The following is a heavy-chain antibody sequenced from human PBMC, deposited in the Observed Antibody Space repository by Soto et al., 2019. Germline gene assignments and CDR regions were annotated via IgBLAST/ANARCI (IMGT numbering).Heavy chain of an antibody. J-gene: IGHJ4*02. V-gene: IGHV4-31*03. CDR2: IYYSGST. CDR3: ASHMITFGGVIDYFDY. D-gene: IGHD3-16*02. CDR1: GGSISSGGYY. Sequence: QVQLQESGPGLVKPSQTLSLTCTVSGGSISSGGYYWSWIRQHPGKGLEWIGYIYYSGSTYYNPSLKSRVTISVDTSKNQFSLKLSCLTAADRAVYYCASHMITFGGVIDYFDYWGQGTLVTVSS.